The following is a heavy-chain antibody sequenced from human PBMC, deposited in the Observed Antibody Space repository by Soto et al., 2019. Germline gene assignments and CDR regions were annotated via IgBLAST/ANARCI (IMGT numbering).Heavy chain of an antibody. CDR2: IYYSGST. CDR3: ARAPIDYDRIDNWFDP. D-gene: IGHD3-22*01. Sequence: SETLSLTCTVSGGSISSSSYYWGWIRQPPGKGLEWIGSIYYSGSTYYNPSLKSRVTISVDTSKNQFSLKLSSVTAADTAVYYCARAPIDYDRIDNWFDPWGQGTMVTVYS. V-gene: IGHV4-39*01. CDR1: GGSISSSSYY. J-gene: IGHJ5*02.